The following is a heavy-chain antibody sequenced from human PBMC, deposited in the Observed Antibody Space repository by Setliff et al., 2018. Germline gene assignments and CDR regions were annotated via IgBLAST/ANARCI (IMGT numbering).Heavy chain of an antibody. CDR1: GGTFSSYA. J-gene: IGHJ4*02. CDR3: ARPNDSSGYYYHY. D-gene: IGHD3-22*01. CDR2: IIPILGIA. Sequence: ASVKVSCKASGGTFSSYAISWVRQAPGQGLEWMGGIIPILGIANYAQKFQGRVTITADESTSTAYMELSSLRSEDTAVYYCARPNDSSGYYYHYWGQGTLVTVSS. V-gene: IGHV1-69*10.